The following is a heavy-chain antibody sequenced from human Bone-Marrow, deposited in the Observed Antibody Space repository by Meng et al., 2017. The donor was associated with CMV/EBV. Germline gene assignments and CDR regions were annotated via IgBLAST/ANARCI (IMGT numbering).Heavy chain of an antibody. CDR1: GFTFRSYW. CDR3: ARARYSSSWYGS. CDR2: INSDGSST. J-gene: IGHJ4*02. V-gene: IGHV3-74*01. Sequence: CAASGFTFRSYWMHWFRQAPGKGLVWVSRINSDGSSTSYADSVKGRFTISRDNARNTLYLQMNSLRAEDTAVYYCARARYSSSWYGSWGQGTLVTVSS. D-gene: IGHD6-13*01.